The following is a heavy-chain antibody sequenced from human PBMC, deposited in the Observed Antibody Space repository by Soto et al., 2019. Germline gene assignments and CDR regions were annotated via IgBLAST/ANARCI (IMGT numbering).Heavy chain of an antibody. CDR2: IYYSGST. J-gene: IGHJ4*02. Sequence: NPSETLSLTCTVSGGSVSSGSYYWSWIRQPPGKGLEWIGYIYYSGSTNYNPSLKSRVTISVDTSKNQFSLKLSSVTAADTAVYYCASFGDRRNTAAGYWGQGTLVTVSS. V-gene: IGHV4-61*01. CDR1: GGSVSSGSYY. D-gene: IGHD2-2*02. CDR3: ASFGDRRNTAAGY.